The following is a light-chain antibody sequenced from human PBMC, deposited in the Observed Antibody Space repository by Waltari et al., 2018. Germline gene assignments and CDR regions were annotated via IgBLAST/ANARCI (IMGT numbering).Light chain of an antibody. CDR3: HQYKEWPRT. CDR1: QSVGSN. V-gene: IGKV3-15*01. CDR2: GAS. Sequence: EIVMTQSPATLSVSPGERATLSCRASQSVGSNFAWYQQKPGQAPSLLIYGASTRATGVPARISGTGSGTEFTLTISSLQSEDFAVYYCHQYKEWPRTFGQGTKVEIK. J-gene: IGKJ1*01.